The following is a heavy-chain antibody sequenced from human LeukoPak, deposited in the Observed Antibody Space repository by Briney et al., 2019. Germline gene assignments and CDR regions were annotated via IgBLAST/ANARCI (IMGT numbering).Heavy chain of an antibody. V-gene: IGHV3-23*01. CDR1: GFTFSSYA. J-gene: IGHJ4*02. CDR2: ISVSGGST. D-gene: IGHD6-19*01. CDR3: ARVSAVAGNDY. Sequence: PGGSLGLSCAASGFTFSSYAMSWVRQAPGKGLEWVSAISVSGGSTYYADSVKGRFTISRDNSKNTLYLQMNSLRAEDTALYYCARVSAVAGNDYWGQGTLVTVSS.